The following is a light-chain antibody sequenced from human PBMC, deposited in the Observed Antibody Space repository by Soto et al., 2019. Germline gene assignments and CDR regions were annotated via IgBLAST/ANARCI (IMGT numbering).Light chain of an antibody. CDR1: SSDVGGFKY. Sequence: QSALTQPASVSGSPGQSITISCTGTSSDVGGFKYVSWYQQYSGKAPKLMIYDVSRRPSGVPDRFSGSKSGNTASLTISGLQAEDEADYYCCSYAGNYRVFGGGTKLTVL. J-gene: IGLJ3*02. CDR2: DVS. V-gene: IGLV2-11*01. CDR3: CSYAGNYRV.